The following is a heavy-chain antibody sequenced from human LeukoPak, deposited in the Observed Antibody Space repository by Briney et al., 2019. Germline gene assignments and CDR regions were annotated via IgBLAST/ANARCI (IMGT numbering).Heavy chain of an antibody. CDR2: ISSSGST. CDR1: GGAISGYY. V-gene: IGHV4-59*08. J-gene: IGHJ6*02. CDR3: ARQDYYYYGMDV. Sequence: SETLSLTCTVSGGAISGYYWSWIRRTPGKGLEWIGYISSSGSTNNNPSLKSRVTISVDTSKNQFSLKLSSVTAADTAVYYCARQDYYYYGMDVWGQGITVTVSS.